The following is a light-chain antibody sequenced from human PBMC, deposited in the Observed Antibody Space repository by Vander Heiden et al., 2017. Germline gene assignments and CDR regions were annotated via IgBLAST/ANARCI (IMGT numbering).Light chain of an antibody. CDR2: GAS. CDR3: LQYNNWPPWT. Sequence: VMTQSPVTLSVSPGERATLSCRASQSLNNNLAWYQQKPGQAPRLLIYGASTRATGIPARFSGSGSGTDFTLTISSLQSEDFAVYYCLQYNNWPPWTFGQGTKVEIK. CDR1: QSLNNN. V-gene: IGKV3-15*01. J-gene: IGKJ1*01.